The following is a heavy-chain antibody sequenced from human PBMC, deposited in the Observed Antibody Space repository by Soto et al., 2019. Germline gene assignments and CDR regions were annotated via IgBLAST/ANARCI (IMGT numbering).Heavy chain of an antibody. CDR3: ARDASPAH. V-gene: IGHV4-59*01. J-gene: IGHJ4*02. Sequence: PSETLSLTRTVSGGSITNYYWSWIRQPPGKGLEWIGYIHHSGNTKCNPSLESRLTFSVDTSKNQFSLKLSAVSAADTAVYYCARDASPAHWSQGPLVTVS. CDR1: GGSITNYY. D-gene: IGHD2-15*01. CDR2: IHHSGNT.